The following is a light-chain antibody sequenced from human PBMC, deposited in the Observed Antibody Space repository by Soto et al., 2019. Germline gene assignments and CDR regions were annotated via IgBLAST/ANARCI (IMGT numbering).Light chain of an antibody. V-gene: IGKV3-20*01. CDR2: GAS. Sequence: EIVLTQSPGTLSLSPGERATLSCRASQSVSSSYLAWYQQKPGQAPRLFIYGASSRATGIPDRFSGSGSGTDFTLTISRLETEDFAVYYCQQYGSSRTFGQGTKVEIK. CDR3: QQYGSSRT. CDR1: QSVSSSY. J-gene: IGKJ1*01.